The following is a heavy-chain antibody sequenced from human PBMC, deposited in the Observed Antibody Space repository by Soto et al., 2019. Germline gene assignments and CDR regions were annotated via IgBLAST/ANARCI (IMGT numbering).Heavy chain of an antibody. J-gene: IGHJ5*02. CDR3: ARARRYYDILTGYYTAWFDP. V-gene: IGHV4-30-2*01. CDR1: GGSISSGGYS. CDR2: IYHSGST. D-gene: IGHD3-9*01. Sequence: SETLSLTCAVSGGSISSGGYSWSWIRQPPGKGLEWIGYIYHSGSTYYNPSLKSRVTISVDRSKNQFSLKLSSVTAADTAVYYCARARRYYDILTGYYTAWFDPWGQGTLVTVSS.